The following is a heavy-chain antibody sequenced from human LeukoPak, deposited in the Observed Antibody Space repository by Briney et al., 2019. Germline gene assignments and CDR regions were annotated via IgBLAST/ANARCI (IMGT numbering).Heavy chain of an antibody. V-gene: IGHV1-2*02. CDR3: SRSPHYSNHYYYYMDV. Sequence: GASVKVSCKASGYTFTGYYMHWVRQAPGQGLEWMGSINPNSGGTNYAQRFQGRVTMTRDTSISTAYMELSRLRSDDTAVYYCSRSPHYSNHYYYYMDVWGKGTTVTVSS. CDR1: GYTFTGYY. J-gene: IGHJ6*03. D-gene: IGHD4-11*01. CDR2: INPNSGGT.